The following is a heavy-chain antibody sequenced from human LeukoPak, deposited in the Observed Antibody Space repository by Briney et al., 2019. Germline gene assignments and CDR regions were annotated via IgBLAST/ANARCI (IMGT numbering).Heavy chain of an antibody. CDR2: IYSGGST. CDR1: GFTVSSNY. CDR3: AREQTTVTYGRVSSLRLLVHYYGMDV. J-gene: IGHJ6*02. V-gene: IGHV3-53*01. D-gene: IGHD4-17*01. Sequence: HSGGSLRLSCAASGFTVSSNYMSWVRQAPGKGLEWVSVIYSGGSTYYADSVKGRFTISRDNSKNTLYLQMNSLRAEDTAVYYCAREQTTVTYGRVSSLRLLVHYYGMDVWGQGTTVTVSS.